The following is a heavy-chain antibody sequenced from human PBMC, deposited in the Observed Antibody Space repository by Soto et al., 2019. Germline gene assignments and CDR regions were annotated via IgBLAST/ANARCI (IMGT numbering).Heavy chain of an antibody. CDR2: IYYSGST. CDR1: GGSISSYY. J-gene: IGHJ3*02. D-gene: IGHD2-2*01. Sequence: QVQLQESGPGLVKPSETLSLTCTVSGGSISSYYWSWIRQPPGKGLEWIGYIYYSGSTNYNPSLKSQVTISVDTSKNQFSLKLSSVTAADTAVYYCARHYCSSTSCYDAFDIWGQGTMVTVSS. CDR3: ARHYCSSTSCYDAFDI. V-gene: IGHV4-59*08.